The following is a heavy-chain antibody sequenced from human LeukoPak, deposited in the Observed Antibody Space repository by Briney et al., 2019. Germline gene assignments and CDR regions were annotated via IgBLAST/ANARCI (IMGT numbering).Heavy chain of an antibody. CDR2: INHSGST. J-gene: IGHJ4*02. CDR1: GGSFSGYY. CDR3: ARGPRDPLGGLSFCDY. D-gene: IGHD3-16*02. V-gene: IGHV4-34*01. Sequence: SETLSLTCAVYGGSFSGYYWSWIRQPPGKGLEWIGEINHSGSTNYNPSLKSRVTISVDTSKNQFSLKLSSVTAADTAVYYCARGPRDPLGGLSFCDYWGQGTLVTVSS.